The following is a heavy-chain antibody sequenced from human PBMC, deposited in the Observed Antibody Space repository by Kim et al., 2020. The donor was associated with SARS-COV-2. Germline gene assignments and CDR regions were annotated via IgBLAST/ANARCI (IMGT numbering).Heavy chain of an antibody. J-gene: IGHJ5*02. D-gene: IGHD2-2*01. Sequence: GESLKISCNGSGYSFTSYWIGWVRQMPGKGLEWMGIIYPGDSDTRYSPSFQGQVTISADKSISTAYLQWSSLKASDTAMYYCARQGLNVVVPAANRGSNWFDPWGQGTLVTVSS. V-gene: IGHV5-51*01. CDR3: ARQGLNVVVPAANRGSNWFDP. CDR1: GYSFTSYW. CDR2: IYPGDSDT.